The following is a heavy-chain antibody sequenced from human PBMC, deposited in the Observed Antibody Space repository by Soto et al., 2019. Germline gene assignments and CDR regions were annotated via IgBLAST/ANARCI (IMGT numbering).Heavy chain of an antibody. Sequence: QVQLQESGPGLVKPSQTLSLTCTVSGCSISSGDYYCSWIRQPPGKVLEWIGSSYYSGRTYYNPELNSRVTISVDTSKNQFSLKLSSVASADTAVYYCARVSNRLPDYWGQGTLVTVSS. CDR1: GCSISSGDYY. D-gene: IGHD4-17*01. CDR2: SYYSGRT. J-gene: IGHJ4*02. CDR3: ARVSNRLPDY. V-gene: IGHV4-30-4*01.